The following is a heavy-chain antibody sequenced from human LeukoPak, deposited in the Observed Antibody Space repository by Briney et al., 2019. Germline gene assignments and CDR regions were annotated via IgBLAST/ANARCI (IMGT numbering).Heavy chain of an antibody. D-gene: IGHD3-10*01. CDR1: GYTLTELS. J-gene: IGHJ5*02. V-gene: IGHV1-24*01. Sequence: ASVKVSCKVSGYTLTELSMHWVRQAPGKGLEWMGGFDPEDGETIYAQKFQGRVTMAEDTSTDTAYMELSSLRSEDTAVYYCATALPLVRGYNWFDPWGQGTLVTVSS. CDR3: ATALPLVRGYNWFDP. CDR2: FDPEDGET.